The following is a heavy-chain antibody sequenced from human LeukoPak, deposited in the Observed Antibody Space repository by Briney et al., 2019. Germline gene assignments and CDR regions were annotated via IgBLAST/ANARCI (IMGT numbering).Heavy chain of an antibody. V-gene: IGHV3-53*01. CDR3: AKKIVGVTNWFDP. CDR1: GFTDSNNY. J-gene: IGHJ5*02. Sequence: GGSLRLSCAASGFTDSNNYTSWVRQAPGKGLEWVSVIYSGGNTYYADSVKGRFTISSDNSKNTLYLQMNSLRAEDTAVYYCAKKIVGVTNWFDPWGQGTLVTVSS. CDR2: IYSGGNT. D-gene: IGHD1-26*01.